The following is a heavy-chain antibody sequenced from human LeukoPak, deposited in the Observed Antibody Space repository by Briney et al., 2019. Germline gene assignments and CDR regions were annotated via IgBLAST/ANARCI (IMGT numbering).Heavy chain of an antibody. CDR2: IIPIFGTA. D-gene: IGHD3-22*01. CDR1: GGTFSSYA. CDR3: ARDFGDYDSSGYRPLAFDI. J-gene: IGHJ3*02. V-gene: IGHV1-69*13. Sequence: SVKVSCKASGGTFSSYAISWVRQAPGQGLEWMGGIIPIFGTANYAQKFQGRVTITADESTSTAYMELSSLRSEDTAVYYCARDFGDYDSSGYRPLAFDIWGQGTMVTVSP.